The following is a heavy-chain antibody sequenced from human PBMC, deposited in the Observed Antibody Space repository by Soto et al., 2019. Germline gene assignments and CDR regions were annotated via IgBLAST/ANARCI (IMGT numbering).Heavy chain of an antibody. CDR3: ARKDSIAYSFDY. Sequence: SETLSLTCAVSGGSFSGYYWIWIRQPPGEGLEWIGEINHSGSTSYNPSLKSRVTISVDTSKDQFSLKLRSVTAADTAVYYCARKDSIAYSFDYWGRETLVTVSS. CDR2: INHSGST. CDR1: GGSFSGYY. D-gene: IGHD2-21*01. J-gene: IGHJ4*02. V-gene: IGHV4-34*01.